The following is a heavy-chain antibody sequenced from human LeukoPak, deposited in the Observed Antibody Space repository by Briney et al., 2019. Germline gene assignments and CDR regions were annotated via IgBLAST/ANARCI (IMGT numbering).Heavy chain of an antibody. J-gene: IGHJ4*02. CDR2: ISYDGSKK. V-gene: IGHV3-30*04. D-gene: IGHD2-21*02. CDR1: GFTFSRFA. Sequence: GRSLRLSCAASGFTFSRFAMHWVRQAPGKGLEWVAVISYDGSKKYYADSVKGRFTISRDNSKNTLYLQMNSLRAEDTAVYYCAAPPCGGDCYSFNFDYWGQGTLVTVSS. CDR3: AAPPCGGDCYSFNFDY.